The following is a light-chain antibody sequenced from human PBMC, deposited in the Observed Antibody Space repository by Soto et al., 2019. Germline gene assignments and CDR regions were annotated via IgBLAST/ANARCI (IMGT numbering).Light chain of an antibody. J-gene: IGLJ2*01. CDR3: CSYTTSSPHVV. Sequence: QSALTQPRSVSGSPGQSVTISCTGTSSDVGGYNYVSWYQQHPGKAPKLMIYDVSKRPSGVPDRFSGSKSGNTASLTISGLQAEDEAEYYCCSYTTSSPHVVFGGGTKLTVL. CDR2: DVS. CDR1: SSDVGGYNY. V-gene: IGLV2-11*01.